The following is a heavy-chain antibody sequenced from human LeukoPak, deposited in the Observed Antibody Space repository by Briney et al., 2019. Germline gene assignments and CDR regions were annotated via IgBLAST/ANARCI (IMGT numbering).Heavy chain of an antibody. CDR2: IYYSGST. J-gene: IGHJ6*03. V-gene: IGHV4-39*01. CDR3: ARKLGGHCYYYYMDV. D-gene: IGHD7-27*01. CDR1: GGSISSSSYY. Sequence: SETLSLTCTVSGGSISSSSYYWGWIRQPPGKGLEWIGSIYYSGSTYYNPSLKSRVTISVDTSKNQFSLKLSSVTAADTAVYYCARKLGGHCYYYYMDVWGKGTTVTVSS.